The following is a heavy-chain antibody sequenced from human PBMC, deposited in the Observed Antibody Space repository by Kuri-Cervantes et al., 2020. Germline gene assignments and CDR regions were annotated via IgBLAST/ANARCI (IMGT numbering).Heavy chain of an antibody. CDR1: GFTFSNAW. CDR2: IKSKTDGGTT. D-gene: IGHD6-19*01. CDR3: AKDIGAVAGTFDY. V-gene: IGHV3-15*01. J-gene: IGHJ4*02. Sequence: GESLKISCAASGFTFSNAWMSWVRQAPGKGLEWVGRIKSKTDGGTTDYAAPVKGRFTISRDDSKNTLYLQMNSLRAEDTAVYYCAKDIGAVAGTFDYWGQGTLVTVSS.